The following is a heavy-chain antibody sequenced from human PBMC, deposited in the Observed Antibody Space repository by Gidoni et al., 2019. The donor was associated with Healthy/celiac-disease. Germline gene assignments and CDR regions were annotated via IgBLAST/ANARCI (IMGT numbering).Heavy chain of an antibody. V-gene: IGHV3-21*01. CDR1: GFPFSSSS. CDR2: ISSSSSYR. Sequence: EVQLVESGGGLVKPGGSLRLSCAASGFPFSSSSMNWVRQAPGKGLEWVSSISSSSSYRYYADSVKGRFTISRDNAKNSLYLQMNSLRAEDTAVYYCARGAGARNYYDSSGFDYWGQGTLVTVSS. J-gene: IGHJ4*02. CDR3: ARGAGARNYYDSSGFDY. D-gene: IGHD3-22*01.